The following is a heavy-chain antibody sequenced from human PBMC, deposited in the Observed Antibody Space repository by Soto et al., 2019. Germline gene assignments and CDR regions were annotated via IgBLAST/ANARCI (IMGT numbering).Heavy chain of an antibody. V-gene: IGHV4-4*02. D-gene: IGHD6-13*01. CDR3: ARDQGSHPGD. CDR2: IYHSGST. Sequence: QVQLRESGPGLVRPSGTLSLTCAVSGGSISNDNWWSWVRQPPGKGLEWIGEIYHSGSTNYNPSLKSRVTMSVVPSKNLFALTLNSVTAADTAVSYCARDQGSHPGDWGQGTLVSVSS. CDR1: GGSISNDNW. J-gene: IGHJ4*02.